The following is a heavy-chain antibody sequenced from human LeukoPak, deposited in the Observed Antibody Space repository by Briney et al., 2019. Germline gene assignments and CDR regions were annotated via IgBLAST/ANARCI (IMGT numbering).Heavy chain of an antibody. V-gene: IGHV3-23*01. CDR1: GFTYNSYA. Sequence: PGGSLRLSCAASGFTYNSYAMTWVRQAPGRGLEWVSSISVTGSSAYYADSVKGRFTISRDNSMNTVDLQMNSLRADDTAVYYCAKDRGSTGWSDYWGQGTLVTVSS. D-gene: IGHD6-19*01. CDR3: AKDRGSTGWSDY. CDR2: ISVTGSSA. J-gene: IGHJ4*02.